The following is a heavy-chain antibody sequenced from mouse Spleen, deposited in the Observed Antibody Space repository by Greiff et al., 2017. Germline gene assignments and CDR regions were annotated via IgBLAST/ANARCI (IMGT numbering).Heavy chain of an antibody. Sequence: EVQVVESGGGLVKPGGSLKLSCAASGFTFSSYAMSWVRQTPEKRLEWVATISSGGSYTYYPDSVKGRFTISRDNAKNTLYLQMSSLRSEDTAMYYCARKKYGNTRPLDYWGQGTTLTVSS. CDR1: GFTFSSYA. V-gene: IGHV5-9-3*01. D-gene: IGHD2-10*02. CDR3: ARKKYGNTRPLDY. J-gene: IGHJ2*01. CDR2: ISSGGSYT.